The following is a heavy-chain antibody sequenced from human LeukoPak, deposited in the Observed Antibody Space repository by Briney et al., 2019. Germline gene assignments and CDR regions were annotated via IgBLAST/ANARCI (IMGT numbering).Heavy chain of an antibody. CDR1: GFTLSTYA. D-gene: IGHD3-9*01. CDR2: TSSSDAGT. J-gene: IGHJ4*02. V-gene: IGHV3-23*01. Sequence: GGSLRLSCAASGFTLSTYAMSWVRQTPGKGLEWVAATSSSDAGTYHADSVRGRFTISRDNSKNTLYLQMNSLRAEDAAVYFCAKEPSGYYDILTGYYWEYWGRGTLVTVSS. CDR3: AKEPSGYYDILTGYYWEY.